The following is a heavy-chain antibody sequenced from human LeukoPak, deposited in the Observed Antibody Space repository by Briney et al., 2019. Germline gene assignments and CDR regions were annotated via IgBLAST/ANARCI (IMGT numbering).Heavy chain of an antibody. D-gene: IGHD3-10*01. V-gene: IGHV3-7*01. Sequence: QPGGSLRLSCAASGFTFSSYWMSWVRQAPGKGLEWVANIKQDGSEKYVDSVKGRFTISRDNAKNSLYLQMNSLRAEDTAVYYCARARRSYGSGSYYFDYWGQGTLVTVSS. CDR3: ARARRSYGSGSYYFDY. CDR2: IKQDGSEK. J-gene: IGHJ4*02. CDR1: GFTFSSYW.